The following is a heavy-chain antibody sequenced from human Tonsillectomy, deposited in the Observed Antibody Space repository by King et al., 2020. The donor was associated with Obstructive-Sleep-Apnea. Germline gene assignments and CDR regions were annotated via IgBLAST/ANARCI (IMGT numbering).Heavy chain of an antibody. D-gene: IGHD1-26*01. CDR3: ARVLVGATMYFDY. CDR1: GFTFRSYS. Sequence: QLVQSGGGLVKPGGYLRLSCSASGFTFRSYSMNWVRQAPGKGLEWVSSISSSGSYIYYADSVKGRFTISRDNAKNSLYLQMNSLRAEDTAVYYCARVLVGATMYFDYWGQGTLVTVSS. J-gene: IGHJ4*02. CDR2: ISSSGSYI. V-gene: IGHV3-21*01.